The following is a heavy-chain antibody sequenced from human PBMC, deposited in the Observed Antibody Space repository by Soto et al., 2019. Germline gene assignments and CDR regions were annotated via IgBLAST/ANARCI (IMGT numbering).Heavy chain of an antibody. CDR1: GFTFSSYA. Sequence: PGGSLRLSCAASGFTFSSYAMSWVRQAPGKGLEWVSAISGSGGSTYYADSVKGRFTISRDNSKNTLYLQMNSLRAEDTAVYYCAKEISSSWYVVYYYGMDVWGQGTTVTASS. V-gene: IGHV3-23*01. CDR3: AKEISSSWYVVYYYGMDV. D-gene: IGHD6-13*01. J-gene: IGHJ6*02. CDR2: ISGSGGST.